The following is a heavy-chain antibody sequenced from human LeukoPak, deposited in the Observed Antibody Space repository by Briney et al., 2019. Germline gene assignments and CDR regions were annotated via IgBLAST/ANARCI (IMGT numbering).Heavy chain of an antibody. Sequence: GGSLRLSCAASGFTFSSYAIHCVRQAPGKGLEGVAVISYDGSNKYYADSVKGRFTISRDNSKNTLYLQMNSLRAEDTAVYYCARDETSYDSSGALGYWGQGTLVTVSS. D-gene: IGHD3-22*01. V-gene: IGHV3-30*04. CDR2: ISYDGSNK. CDR1: GFTFSSYA. J-gene: IGHJ4*02. CDR3: ARDETSYDSSGALGY.